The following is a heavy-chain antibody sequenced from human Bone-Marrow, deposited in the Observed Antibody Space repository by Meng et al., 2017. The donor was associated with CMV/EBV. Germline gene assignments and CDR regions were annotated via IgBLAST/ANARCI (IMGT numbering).Heavy chain of an antibody. CDR3: STIGLGGSYSLDY. CDR2: IESKSGGGTA. Sequence: GESLKISCAASGFTFSNAWMSWVRQAPGKGLEWVGRIESKSGGGTADYGAPVKGRFAISRDDSKNALYLQIDSLKSEDTAMYYCSTIGLGGSYSLDYWGQGTLVTVSS. V-gene: IGHV3-15*04. D-gene: IGHD1-26*01. CDR1: GFTFSNAW. J-gene: IGHJ4*02.